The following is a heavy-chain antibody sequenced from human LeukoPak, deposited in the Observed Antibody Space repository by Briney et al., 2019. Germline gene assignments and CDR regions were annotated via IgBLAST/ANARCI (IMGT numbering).Heavy chain of an antibody. Sequence: GGSLRLSCAASGFTFSSYWMSWVRQAPGKGLEWVANIKQDGSEKYHVDSVKGRFTISRDNAKNSLYLQMNSLRAEDTAVYYCAIIGAAGGTTSAKKFDDWGQGTLVTVSS. J-gene: IGHJ4*02. D-gene: IGHD1-14*01. CDR1: GFTFSSYW. CDR3: AIIGAAGGTTSAKKFDD. CDR2: IKQDGSEK. V-gene: IGHV3-7*02.